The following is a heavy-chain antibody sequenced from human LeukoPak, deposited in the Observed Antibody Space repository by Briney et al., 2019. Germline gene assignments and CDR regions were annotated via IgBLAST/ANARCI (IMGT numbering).Heavy chain of an antibody. CDR3: ARVKGHQWNVLSYYYGMEV. J-gene: IGHJ6*04. V-gene: IGHV4-34*01. Sequence: SETLSLTCAVYGGSFSGYYWSWIRQPPGKGLEWIGEINHSGSTNYNPSLKSRVTISVDTSKNQFSLKLSSVTAADTAVYYCARVKGHQWNVLSYYYGMEVWGKGTTVTVSS. CDR1: GGSFSGYY. CDR2: INHSGST. D-gene: IGHD1-1*01.